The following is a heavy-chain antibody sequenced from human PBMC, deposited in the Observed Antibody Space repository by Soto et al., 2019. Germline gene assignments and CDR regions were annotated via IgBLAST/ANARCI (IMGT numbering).Heavy chain of an antibody. CDR1: GFTFSSYG. CDR3: AREREEYSSSWYDY. Sequence: GGSLRLSCAASGFTFSSYGMHWVRQAPGKGLEWVSVIYSGGSTYYADSVKGRFTISRDNSKNTLYLQMNSLRAEDTAVYYCAREREEYSSSWYDYWGQGTLVTVS. V-gene: IGHV3-66*01. J-gene: IGHJ4*02. CDR2: IYSGGST. D-gene: IGHD6-13*01.